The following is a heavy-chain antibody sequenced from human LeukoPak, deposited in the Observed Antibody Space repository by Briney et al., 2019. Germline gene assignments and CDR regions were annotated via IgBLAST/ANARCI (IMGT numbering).Heavy chain of an antibody. D-gene: IGHD2-21*02. CDR1: GFTFCSYE. J-gene: IGHJ4*02. V-gene: IGHV3-48*03. CDR2: ISSSAGTT. CDR3: ARIGGDRDPFDY. Sequence: GGSLRLSCAASGFTFCSYEMNWVRQAPGKGLEWVSYISSSAGTTYYADSVKGRFTISRDNSENTLYLQMNSLRAEDTAVYYCARIGGDRDPFDYWGQGTLVTVSS.